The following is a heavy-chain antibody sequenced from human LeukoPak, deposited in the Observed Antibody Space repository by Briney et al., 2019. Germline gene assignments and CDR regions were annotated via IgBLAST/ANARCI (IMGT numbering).Heavy chain of an antibody. CDR1: GFTFSTYA. V-gene: IGHV3-23*01. Sequence: GGSLRLSCAASGFTFSTYAMSWVRQAPGKGLEWVSGISVSGGSTYYADSVKGRFTVSRDNSKNTLYLQMNSLRAEDTAVYYCAKDLEVRYDSTFLGIGYNLDYWGQGTLVTVSS. CDR3: AKDLEVRYDSTFLGIGYNLDY. J-gene: IGHJ4*02. D-gene: IGHD5-18*01. CDR2: ISVSGGST.